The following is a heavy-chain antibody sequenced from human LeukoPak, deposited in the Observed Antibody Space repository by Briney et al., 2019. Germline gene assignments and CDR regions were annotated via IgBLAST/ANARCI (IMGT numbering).Heavy chain of an antibody. CDR2: VFYSGNT. D-gene: IGHD3-10*01. Sequence: SSETLSITCTVPSGSISGYYWTWIRQTPGKGLEWIGYVFYSGNTDYNPSLKSRVTISVDTSKNQFSLKLSSVTAADTAVYYCARAGAGWFGNFFDYWGQGTLVTVSS. CDR3: ARAGAGWFGNFFDY. CDR1: SGSISGYY. J-gene: IGHJ4*02. V-gene: IGHV4-59*08.